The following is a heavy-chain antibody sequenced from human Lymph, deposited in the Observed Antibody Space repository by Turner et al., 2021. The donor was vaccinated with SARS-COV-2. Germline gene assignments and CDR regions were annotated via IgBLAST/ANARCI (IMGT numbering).Heavy chain of an antibody. CDR2: IWYNGSNK. Sequence: QGQLVESGGGGVPPGRSLRPSWAASGFPFSSFGMSWVPQAPGKGLEWVAVIWYNGSNKYYADSVKGGFTISRNNSKNTLYLQMNSLGAEDTAVYYCASCVPLSGDSSGYYSWGQGTLVTVSS. CDR3: ASCVPLSGDSSGYYS. V-gene: IGHV3-33*01. D-gene: IGHD3-22*01. CDR1: GFPFSSFG. J-gene: IGHJ4*02.